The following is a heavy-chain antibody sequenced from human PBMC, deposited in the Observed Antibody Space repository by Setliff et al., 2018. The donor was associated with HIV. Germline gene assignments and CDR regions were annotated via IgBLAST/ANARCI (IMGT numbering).Heavy chain of an antibody. CDR2: MYYSGST. Sequence: SETLSLTCTVSGGSISSGDCYWSWVRQHPGKGLEWIGYMYYSGSTYYNPSLKSRITISVDTSKNQFSLKLSSVTAADTAVYYCARGVAAAGLWGQGTLVTVSS. D-gene: IGHD6-13*01. J-gene: IGHJ4*02. CDR1: GGSISSGDCY. V-gene: IGHV4-31*03. CDR3: ARGVAAAGL.